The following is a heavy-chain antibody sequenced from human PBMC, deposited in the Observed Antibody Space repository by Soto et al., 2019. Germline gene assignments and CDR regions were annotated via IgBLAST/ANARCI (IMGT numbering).Heavy chain of an antibody. CDR3: TTGLLVTTISAY. J-gene: IGHJ4*02. CDR1: GFTFSNAW. Sequence: EVQLLESGGGLVQPGGSLRLSCAASGFTFSNAWMRWVRQAPGKGLEWVGRIKSKSDGGTSDYAAPVKGRFTISRDDSKNTLYLQMNSLKTEDTAVYYCTTGLLVTTISAYWGQGTLVTVSS. V-gene: IGHV3-15*01. CDR2: IKSKSDGGTS. D-gene: IGHD1-1*01.